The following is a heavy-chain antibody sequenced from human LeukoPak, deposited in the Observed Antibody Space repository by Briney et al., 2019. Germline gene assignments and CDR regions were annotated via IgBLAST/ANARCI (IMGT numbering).Heavy chain of an antibody. D-gene: IGHD4/OR15-4a*01. CDR3: ARDSGVLYGMDV. Sequence: SETLSLTCTVSGGSISSGGYYWSWIRQHPGKGLEWIGYTYYSGSTYYNPSLKSRVTISVDTSKNQFSLKLSSVTAADTAVYYCARDSGVLYGMDVWGQGTTVTVSS. CDR1: GGSISSGGYY. CDR2: TYYSGST. J-gene: IGHJ6*02. V-gene: IGHV4-31*03.